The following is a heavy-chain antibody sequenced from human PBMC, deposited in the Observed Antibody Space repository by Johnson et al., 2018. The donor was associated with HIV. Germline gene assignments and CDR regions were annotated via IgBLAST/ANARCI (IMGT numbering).Heavy chain of an antibody. J-gene: IGHJ3*02. V-gene: IGHV3-NL1*01. Sequence: QVQLVESGGGVVQPGGSLRLSCAASGFTLSNYGLHWVRQAPGKGLEWVSDINWNGGRTHYGDSVKGRFTVSRDNAKNSLYLEMNSLRAEDTAVYYFAKGRVAARQVGAFDIWGQGTMVTVSS. D-gene: IGHD6-6*01. CDR1: GFTLSNYG. CDR2: INWNGGRT. CDR3: AKGRVAARQVGAFDI.